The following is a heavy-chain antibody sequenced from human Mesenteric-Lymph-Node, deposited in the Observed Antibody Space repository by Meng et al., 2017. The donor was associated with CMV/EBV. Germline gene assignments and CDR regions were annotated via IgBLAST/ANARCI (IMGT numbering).Heavy chain of an antibody. CDR2: INHSGST. V-gene: IGHV4-34*01. Sequence: QVQLQRGGPGPLKPSGTLSLTCAVYGGSFSGYYWSWIRQPPGKGLEWIGEINHSGSTNYNPSLKSRVTISVDTSKNQFSLKLSSVTAADTAVYYCARHQRWLKSEGGFNYWGQGTLVTVSS. D-gene: IGHD4-23*01. CDR3: ARHQRWLKSEGGFNY. CDR1: GGSFSGYY. J-gene: IGHJ4*02.